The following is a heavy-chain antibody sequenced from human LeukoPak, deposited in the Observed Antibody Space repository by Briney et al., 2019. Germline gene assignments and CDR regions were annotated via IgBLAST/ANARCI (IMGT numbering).Heavy chain of an antibody. CDR1: GGSISSGSYY. V-gene: IGHV4-61*02. D-gene: IGHD3-22*01. Sequence: SQTLSLTCTVSGGSISSGSYYWSWIRQPAGKGLEWIGRIYTSGSTNYNPSLKSRVTISVDTSKNQFSLKLSSVTAADTAVYYCARDRYYYDSSGYYYFDYWGQGTLVTVSS. CDR2: IYTSGST. CDR3: ARDRYYYDSSGYYYFDY. J-gene: IGHJ4*02.